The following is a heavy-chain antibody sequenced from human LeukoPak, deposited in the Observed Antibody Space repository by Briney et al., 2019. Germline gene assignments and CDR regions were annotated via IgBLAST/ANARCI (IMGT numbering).Heavy chain of an antibody. CDR3: ARDYYGSGSYPALFEY. CDR1: GFTFSSYS. J-gene: IGHJ4*02. V-gene: IGHV3-21*01. CDR2: ISSTSSYI. D-gene: IGHD3-10*01. Sequence: GGSLRLSCAASGFTFSSYSMNWVRQAPGKGLEWVSSISSTSSYIYYADSVKGRFTISRDNAKNSLYLQMNSLRAEDTAVYYCARDYYGSGSYPALFEYWGQGTLVTVSS.